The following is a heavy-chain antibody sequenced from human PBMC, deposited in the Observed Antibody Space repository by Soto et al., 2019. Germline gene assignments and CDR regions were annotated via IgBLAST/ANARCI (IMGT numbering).Heavy chain of an antibody. J-gene: IGHJ4*02. D-gene: IGHD4-17*01. V-gene: IGHV3-48*01. Sequence: GGSLRLSCAASGFTFSSYSMNWVRQAPGKGLEWVSYISGSSSTIYYADSVKGRFTVSRDNAKNSLYLQMNSLRAEDTAVYYWARFPHGDYFDYWGQGTLVTVSS. CDR1: GFTFSSYS. CDR3: ARFPHGDYFDY. CDR2: ISGSSSTI.